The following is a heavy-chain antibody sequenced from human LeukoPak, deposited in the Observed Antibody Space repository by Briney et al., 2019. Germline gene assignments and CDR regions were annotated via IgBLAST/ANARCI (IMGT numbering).Heavy chain of an antibody. D-gene: IGHD2-15*01. CDR3: AKDGDNDAFDI. J-gene: IGHJ3*02. CDR1: GFTFDNYA. CDR2: ISWNSGTI. V-gene: IGHV3-9*01. Sequence: GGSLRLSCAASGFTFDNYAMNWVRQVPGKGLERISLISWNSGTIGYADSVKGRFTISRDNANNFLYLQMNSLRAEDTAVYYCAKDGDNDAFDIWGQGTMVTVSS.